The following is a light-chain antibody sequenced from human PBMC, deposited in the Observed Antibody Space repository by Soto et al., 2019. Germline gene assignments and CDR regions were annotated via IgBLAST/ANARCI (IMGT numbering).Light chain of an antibody. CDR3: QQYGSSPWT. V-gene: IGKV3D-20*01. Sequence: EIVLTQSPATLSLSPGERATLSCGASQSVSSYLAWYQKKPGLAPRLLIDDAFNRAPGIPDRFSGSGSGTDFTLTISRLVPEDYAVYYCQQYGSSPWTFGQGTTVEIK. CDR1: QSVSSY. J-gene: IGKJ1*01. CDR2: DAF.